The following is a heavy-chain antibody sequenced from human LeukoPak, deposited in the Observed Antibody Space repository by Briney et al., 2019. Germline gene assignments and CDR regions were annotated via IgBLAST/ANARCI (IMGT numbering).Heavy chain of an antibody. J-gene: IGHJ4*02. Sequence: SETLSLTCIVSGGSISSGTYYWGWIRQPPGKGLEWIGSIYYSGSTYYNPSLKSRVTISVDKSKNQFSLRLTSVTAADTAVYYCARGGTGYIDYWGQGTLVTVSS. CDR3: ARGGTGYIDY. CDR1: GGSISSGTYY. D-gene: IGHD6-25*01. CDR2: IYYSGST. V-gene: IGHV4-39*07.